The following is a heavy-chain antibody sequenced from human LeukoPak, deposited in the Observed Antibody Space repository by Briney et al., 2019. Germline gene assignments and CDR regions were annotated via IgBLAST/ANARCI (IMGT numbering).Heavy chain of an antibody. CDR1: GITLSNYG. D-gene: IGHD3-22*01. J-gene: IGHJ4*02. V-gene: IGHV3-23*01. CDR2: MSGSGGGT. CDR3: AKRGVVIRVILVGFYKEAYYFDS. Sequence: GGSLRLSCAVSGITLSNYGMSWVRKAPGKGLEWVAGMSGSGGGTNYADSVKGRLTVSRDNSKNTLYLQMKSLRAEDTAVYFCAKRGVVIRVILVGFYKEAYYFDSWGQGALVTVSS.